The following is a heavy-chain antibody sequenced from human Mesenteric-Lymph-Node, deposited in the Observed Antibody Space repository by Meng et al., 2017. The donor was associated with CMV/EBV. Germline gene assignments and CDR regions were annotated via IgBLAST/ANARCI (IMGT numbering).Heavy chain of an antibody. CDR2: IYYSGTT. V-gene: IGHV4-30-4*08. J-gene: IGHJ5*02. CDR1: GDSVSSGNYF. Sequence: SETLSLTCTVSGDSVSSGNYFWSWIRQPPGRGLEYIGYIYYSGTTSYNRSLKSRVTISVDTSKNQFSLKLASVIAADTAVYYCVLMIPADTNYFDPWGQGTLVTVSS. CDR3: VLMIPADTNYFDP. D-gene: IGHD6-25*01.